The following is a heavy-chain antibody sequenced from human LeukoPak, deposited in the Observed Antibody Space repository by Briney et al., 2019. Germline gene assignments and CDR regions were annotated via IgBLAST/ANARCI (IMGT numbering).Heavy chain of an antibody. J-gene: IGHJ4*02. Sequence: PEGSLRLSCAASGFTFSSYAMSWVRQAPGKGLEWLSAISGSGGSTYYADSVKGRFTISRDNSKNTLYLQMNSLRAEDTAVYYCAKALAGTRPHFDYWGQGTLVTVSS. CDR1: GFTFSSYA. V-gene: IGHV3-23*01. D-gene: IGHD6-13*01. CDR2: ISGSGGST. CDR3: AKALAGTRPHFDY.